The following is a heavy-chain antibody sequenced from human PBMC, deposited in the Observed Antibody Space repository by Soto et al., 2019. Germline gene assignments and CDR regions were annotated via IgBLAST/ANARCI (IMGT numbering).Heavy chain of an antibody. CDR3: ARHPGGRGYYYGIDV. D-gene: IGHD2-15*01. CDR2: IIPIFGTA. CDR1: GGTFSSYA. V-gene: IGHV1-69*12. J-gene: IGHJ6*02. Sequence: QVQLVQSGAEVKKPGSSVKVSCKASGGTFSSYAISWVRHAPGQGLEWMGGIIPIFGTATYAQKFQGRVTITADESTSKAYMELSSLRSEDTAVYYCARHPGGRGYYYGIDVWAQGTTVTVSS.